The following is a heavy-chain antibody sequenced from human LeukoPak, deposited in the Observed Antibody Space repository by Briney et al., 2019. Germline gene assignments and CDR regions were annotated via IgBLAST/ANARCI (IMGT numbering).Heavy chain of an antibody. J-gene: IGHJ4*02. Sequence: PGRSLRLSCAASGFTFDDYAMHWVRQAPGKGLEWVSGISWNSGSIGYADSVKGRFTISRYNAKSSLYLQMNSLRAEDTALYYCAKDGRAVSGIAAAGTGWGQGTLATVSS. CDR1: GFTFDDYA. D-gene: IGHD6-13*01. V-gene: IGHV3-9*01. CDR3: AKDGRAVSGIAAAGTG. CDR2: ISWNSGSI.